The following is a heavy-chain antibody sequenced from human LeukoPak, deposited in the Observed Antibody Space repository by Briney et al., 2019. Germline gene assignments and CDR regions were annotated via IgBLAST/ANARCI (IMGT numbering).Heavy chain of an antibody. D-gene: IGHD5-18*01. CDR2: TYYRSKWYT. Sequence: SQTLSLTCTISGDSVSSNSAAWNWIRQSPSRGLEWLGRTYYRSKWYTDYALSVKSRITISPDTSKNQFSLQLNSVTPEDTAVYYCARGYGYYFGYWGQGTLVTVSP. CDR1: GDSVSSNSAA. V-gene: IGHV6-1*01. CDR3: ARGYGYYFGY. J-gene: IGHJ4*02.